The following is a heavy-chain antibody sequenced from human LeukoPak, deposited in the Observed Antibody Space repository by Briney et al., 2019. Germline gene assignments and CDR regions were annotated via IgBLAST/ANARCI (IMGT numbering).Heavy chain of an antibody. J-gene: IGHJ6*02. CDR2: ISASAGST. Sequence: GGSLRLSCAASGFTFRSYAMTWVRQAPGKGLEWVSAISASAGSTYYADSVKGRFTISRDNSQNTLDLQMNGLRAEDTAVYYCAKGSRYDYYYAMDVWGQGTTVTVSS. V-gene: IGHV3-23*01. CDR1: GFTFRSYA. CDR3: AKGSRYDYYYAMDV.